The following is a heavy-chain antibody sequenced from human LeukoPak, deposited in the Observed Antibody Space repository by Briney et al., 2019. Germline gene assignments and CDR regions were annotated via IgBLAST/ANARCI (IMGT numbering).Heavy chain of an antibody. CDR2: IHYSGST. J-gene: IGHJ4*02. Sequence: SETLSLTCTVSGGSISSYYWNWIRQPPGKGLEWLGYIHYSGSTKYNPSPESRVTISLDTAKNQFSLRLSSLTVADTAVYYCARGEGQAVSAFDYWGQGMLVTVSS. V-gene: IGHV4-59*01. CDR1: GGSISSYY. D-gene: IGHD2-21*02. CDR3: ARGEGQAVSAFDY.